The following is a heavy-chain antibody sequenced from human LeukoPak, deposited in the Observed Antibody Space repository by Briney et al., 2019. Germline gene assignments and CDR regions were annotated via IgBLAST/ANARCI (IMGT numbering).Heavy chain of an antibody. Sequence: SETLSLTCTVSGDSISSSNCYWGWIRQPPGKGLEWIGSIYFSGGTYYNASLKSRVTISVDTSKNQFSLKLSSVTAADTAVYYCARDIGDSYGGYWYFDLWGRGTLVTVSS. J-gene: IGHJ2*01. D-gene: IGHD5-18*01. CDR3: ARDIGDSYGGYWYFDL. CDR1: GDSISSSNCY. V-gene: IGHV4-39*07. CDR2: IYFSGGT.